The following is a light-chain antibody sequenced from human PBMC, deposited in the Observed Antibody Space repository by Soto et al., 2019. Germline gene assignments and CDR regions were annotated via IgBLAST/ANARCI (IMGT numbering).Light chain of an antibody. CDR2: EVT. CDR1: SSDVGGYDY. V-gene: IGLV2-8*01. Sequence: QSVLTQPPSASGSPGQSVTISCTGTSSDVGGYDYVSWYQQHPGKAPKLMIYEVTTRPSGVSDRFSGSKSGNTASLTVSGLQAEDEADYYCSSYTGGNPSYVFGTGTKVTV. J-gene: IGLJ1*01. CDR3: SSYTGGNPSYV.